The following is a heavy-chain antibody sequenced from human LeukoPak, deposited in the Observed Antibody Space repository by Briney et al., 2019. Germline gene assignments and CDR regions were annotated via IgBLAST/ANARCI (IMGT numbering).Heavy chain of an antibody. D-gene: IGHD6-6*01. CDR1: GGSISSSSYY. CDR2: IYYSGST. CDR3: ARRVSYSSSFFDY. J-gene: IGHJ4*02. V-gene: IGHV4-39*01. Sequence: PSETLSLTCTVSGGSISSSSYYWGWIRHPPGKGLEWIGSIYYSGSTYYNPSLKSRVTISVDTSKNQFSLKLSSVTAADTAVYYCARRVSYSSSFFDYWGQGTLVTVSS.